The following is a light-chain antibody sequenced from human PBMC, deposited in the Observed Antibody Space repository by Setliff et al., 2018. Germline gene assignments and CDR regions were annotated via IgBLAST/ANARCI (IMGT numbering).Light chain of an antibody. Sequence: QSALTQPASVSGSPGQSITISCIGTSSDIGDSYNYVSWYQHYPGKAPKLMIFDVTNRPSGGSNRFSGSKSGNTASLTISGLQAEDEALYYCSSYRSSSTLVVFGGGTKGTVL. CDR1: SSDIGDSYNY. J-gene: IGLJ2*01. CDR3: SSYRSSSTLVV. CDR2: DVT. V-gene: IGLV2-14*03.